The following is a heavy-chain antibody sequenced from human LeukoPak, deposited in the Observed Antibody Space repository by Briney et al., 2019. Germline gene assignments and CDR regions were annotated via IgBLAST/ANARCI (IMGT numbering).Heavy chain of an antibody. CDR2: ISYGAGGT. J-gene: IGHJ6*02. V-gene: IGHV3-23*01. Sequence: GGSLRLSCAASGFTFSSYAMSWVRQAPGKGLEWVSGISYGAGGTYYADSVKGRFTISRDNSKNTLYLQVNSLRAEDTAVYYCAKDGEGIAARLTYYYGMDVWGQGTTVTVSS. D-gene: IGHD6-6*01. CDR3: AKDGEGIAARLTYYYGMDV. CDR1: GFTFSSYA.